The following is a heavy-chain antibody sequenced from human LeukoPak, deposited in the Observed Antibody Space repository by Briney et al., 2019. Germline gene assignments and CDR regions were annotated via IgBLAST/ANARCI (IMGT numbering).Heavy chain of an antibody. CDR2: INHGGST. CDR1: GGSFSDFY. V-gene: IGHV4-34*01. D-gene: IGHD5-18*01. J-gene: IGHJ4*02. CDR3: ARGGYTYGYAY. Sequence: PSETLSLTCAVYGGSFSDFYWSWIRQPPGKGLEWIGEINHGGSTSYNPSPKSRVTISVDTSKNQFSLKLTSVTAADTAVYYCARGGYTYGYAYWGQGTLVTVSS.